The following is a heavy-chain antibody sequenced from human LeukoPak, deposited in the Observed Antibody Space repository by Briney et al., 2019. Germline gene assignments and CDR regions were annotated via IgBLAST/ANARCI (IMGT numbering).Heavy chain of an antibody. CDR3: AREPPQTLDY. CDR2: ISYDGSNK. V-gene: IGHV3-30*04. J-gene: IGHJ4*02. CDR1: GFTFSSYA. Sequence: GGSLRLSCAASGFTFSSYAMHWVRQAPGKGLEWVAVISYDGSNKYYADSVKGRFTISRDNAKNSLFLQLNSLRAEDTAVYYCAREPPQTLDYWGQGTLVTVSS.